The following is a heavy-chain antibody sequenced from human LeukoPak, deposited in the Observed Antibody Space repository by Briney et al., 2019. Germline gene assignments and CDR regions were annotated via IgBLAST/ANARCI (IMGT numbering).Heavy chain of an antibody. D-gene: IGHD2-2*03. CDR2: ISYDGGNT. V-gene: IGHV3-30*01. Sequence: GRSLRLPCAASGFTFSSYAMHWVRQAPGKGLEWVAVISYDGGNTRHADSVGGRFTISRDNSNNTLYLQMNTLRPEDTAVYYCARDGYCGSASCYGWFDPWGQGALVTVSS. CDR1: GFTFSSYA. CDR3: ARDGYCGSASCYGWFDP. J-gene: IGHJ5*02.